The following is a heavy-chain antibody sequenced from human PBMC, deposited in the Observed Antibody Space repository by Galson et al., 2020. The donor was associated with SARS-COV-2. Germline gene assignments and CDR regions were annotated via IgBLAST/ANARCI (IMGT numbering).Heavy chain of an antibody. V-gene: IGHV3-30*01. J-gene: IGHJ3*02. D-gene: IGHD3-22*01. Sequence: GESLKISCAASGFTFSSYAMHWVRQAPGKGLEWVAVISYDGSNKYYADSVKGRFTISRDNSKNTLYLQMNSLRAEDTAVYYCARQPHSITMIVVVTPGAFDIWGQGTMVTVSS. CDR3: ARQPHSITMIVVVTPGAFDI. CDR2: ISYDGSNK. CDR1: GFTFSSYA.